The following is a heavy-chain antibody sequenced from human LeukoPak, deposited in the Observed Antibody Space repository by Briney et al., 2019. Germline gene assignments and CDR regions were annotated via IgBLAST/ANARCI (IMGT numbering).Heavy chain of an antibody. CDR3: VRDPSGYFNY. J-gene: IGHJ4*02. D-gene: IGHD3-22*01. V-gene: IGHV4-61*01. Sequence: PSETLSLTCTVSGGSVSSGSYYWSWIRQPPGKGLEWIGYIYYSGSTNYNPSLKSRVTISVDTSKNQFSLKLSSVTAADTAVYYCVRDPSGYFNYWGQGTLATVSS. CDR1: GGSVSSGSYY. CDR2: IYYSGST.